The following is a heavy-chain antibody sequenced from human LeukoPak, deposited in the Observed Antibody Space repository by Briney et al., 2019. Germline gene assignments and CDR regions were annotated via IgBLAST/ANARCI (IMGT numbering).Heavy chain of an antibody. CDR2: IYYSGST. V-gene: IGHV4-59*01. J-gene: IGHJ4*02. Sequence: SETLSLTCTVSGGSISSYYWSWIRQPPGKGLEWIGYIYYSGSTNYNPSLKSRVTISVDTSKNQFSLKLSSVTAADTAVYYCAKVRFYYYDSSGCYFDYWGQGTLVTVSS. CDR3: AKVRFYYYDSSGCYFDY. D-gene: IGHD3-22*01. CDR1: GGSISSYY.